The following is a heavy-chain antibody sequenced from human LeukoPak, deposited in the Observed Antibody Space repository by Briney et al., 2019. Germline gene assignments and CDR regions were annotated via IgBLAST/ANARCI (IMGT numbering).Heavy chain of an antibody. CDR3: PRGRGRYYGSGSQPTDY. Sequence: GRSLRLSCAASGFTFSSYGMHWVRQAPGKGLEWVAVISYDGSNKYYADSVKGRFTISRDNSKNTLYLQMNSLRAEDTAVYYCPRGRGRYYGSGSQPTDYWGQGTLVTVSS. J-gene: IGHJ4*02. CDR1: GFTFSSYG. CDR2: ISYDGSNK. V-gene: IGHV3-30*03. D-gene: IGHD3-10*01.